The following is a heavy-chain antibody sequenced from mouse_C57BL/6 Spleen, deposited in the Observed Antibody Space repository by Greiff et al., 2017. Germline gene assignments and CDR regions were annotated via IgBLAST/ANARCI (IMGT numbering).Heavy chain of an antibody. J-gene: IGHJ2*01. Sequence: VQLQQSGPELVKPGASVKISCKASGYSFTGYYMNWVKQSPEKSLEWIGEINPSTGGTTYNQKFKAKATLTVDKSSSTAYMQLKSLTSEDSAVYYCARMRYYFDYWGQGTTLTVSS. CDR3: ARMRYYFDY. CDR1: GYSFTGYY. V-gene: IGHV1-42*01. CDR2: INPSTGGT.